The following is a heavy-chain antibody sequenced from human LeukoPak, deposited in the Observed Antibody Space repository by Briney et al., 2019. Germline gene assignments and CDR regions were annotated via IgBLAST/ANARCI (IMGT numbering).Heavy chain of an antibody. V-gene: IGHV3-9*01. J-gene: IGHJ2*01. CDR2: ISYNSDTI. CDR3: AKDYCGGDCYSGWYFDL. CDR1: GFTFDDYA. Sequence: GGSLRLSCAASGFTFDDYAMHWVRQAPGKGLEWVSGISYNSDTIAYADSVKGRFAISRDNAKNSLYLQMNSLRAEDTALYYCAKDYCGGDCYSGWYFDLWGRGTLVTVSS. D-gene: IGHD2-21*02.